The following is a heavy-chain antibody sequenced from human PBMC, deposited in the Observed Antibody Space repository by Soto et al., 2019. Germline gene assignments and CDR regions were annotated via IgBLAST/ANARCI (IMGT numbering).Heavy chain of an antibody. V-gene: IGHV4-61*08. CDR3: ARGFSSVSMDA. CDR1: GDSVSSGGYY. D-gene: IGHD6-19*01. CDR2: IYSSGSA. J-gene: IGHJ6*02. Sequence: SETLSLTCTGSGDSVSSGGYYWSWIRQPPGKGLEWIGYIYSSGSANYNPSLKSRVTISRDTSKNQISLKVASVTAADTAGYYCARGFSSVSMDAWGQGTTVTVSS.